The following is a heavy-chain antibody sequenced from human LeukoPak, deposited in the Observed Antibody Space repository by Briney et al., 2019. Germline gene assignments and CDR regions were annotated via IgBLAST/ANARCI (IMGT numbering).Heavy chain of an antibody. V-gene: IGHV3-21*01. CDR2: ISSSSSYI. Sequence: GGSLRLSCAASGFTFSSYSMNWVRQAPGKGLEWVSSISSSSSYIYYADSVKGRFTISRDNAKNSLYLQMNSLRAEDTAVYYCARDRGYCSSTSCYNFDYWGQGTLVTVSS. J-gene: IGHJ4*02. CDR1: GFTFSSYS. CDR3: ARDRGYCSSTSCYNFDY. D-gene: IGHD2-2*02.